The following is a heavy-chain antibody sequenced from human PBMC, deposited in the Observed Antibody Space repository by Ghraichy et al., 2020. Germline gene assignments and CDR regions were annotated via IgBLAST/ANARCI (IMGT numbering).Heavy chain of an antibody. Sequence: GGSLRLSCAASGFTFSSYEMNWVRQAPGKGLEWVSYISSSGSTIYYADSVKGRFTISRDNAKNSLYLQMNSLRAEDTAVYYCASLFGVVTRTYYYYGMDVWGQGTTVTVSS. V-gene: IGHV3-48*03. CDR1: GFTFSSYE. CDR3: ASLFGVVTRTYYYYGMDV. J-gene: IGHJ6*02. CDR2: ISSSGSTI. D-gene: IGHD3-3*01.